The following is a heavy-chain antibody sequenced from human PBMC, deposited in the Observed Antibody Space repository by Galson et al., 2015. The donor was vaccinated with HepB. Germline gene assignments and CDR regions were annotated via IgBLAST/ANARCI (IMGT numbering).Heavy chain of an antibody. CDR1: GYTFTSYG. J-gene: IGHJ4*02. V-gene: IGHV1-69*13. CDR3: ARGSSGWYED. Sequence: SVKVSCKASGYTFTSYGISWVRQAPGQGLEWMGGIIPIFGTANYAQKFQGRVTITADESTSTAYMELSSLRSEDTAVYYCARGSSGWYEDWGQGTLVTVSS. CDR2: IIPIFGTA. D-gene: IGHD6-19*01.